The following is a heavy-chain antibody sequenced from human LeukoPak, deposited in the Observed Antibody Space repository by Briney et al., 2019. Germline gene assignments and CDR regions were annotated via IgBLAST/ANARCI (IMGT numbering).Heavy chain of an antibody. J-gene: IGHJ3*02. Sequence: GGSLRFSCAASGFTFSSYSMNWVRQAPGKGLEWVSYISSSSSTIYYADSVKGRFTISRDNAKNSLYLQMNSLRAEDTAVYYCARDQYCSSTSCYTAFDIWGQGTMVTVSS. CDR3: ARDQYCSSTSCYTAFDI. CDR2: ISSSSSTI. CDR1: GFTFSSYS. D-gene: IGHD2-2*02. V-gene: IGHV3-48*04.